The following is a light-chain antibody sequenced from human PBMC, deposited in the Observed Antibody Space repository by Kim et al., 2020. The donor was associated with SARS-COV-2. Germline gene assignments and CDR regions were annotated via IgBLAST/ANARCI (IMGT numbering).Light chain of an antibody. CDR1: QNMGTY. V-gene: IGKV1-5*03. CDR3: QHYNSYPYT. J-gene: IGKJ2*01. Sequence: ASVGDRVTISCRASQNMGTYLAWYQHKPGKAPTLLVYQAASLESGVPSRFSGSGSETEFILTISSLQPDDFATYYCQHYNSYPYTFGQGTKLEI. CDR2: QAA.